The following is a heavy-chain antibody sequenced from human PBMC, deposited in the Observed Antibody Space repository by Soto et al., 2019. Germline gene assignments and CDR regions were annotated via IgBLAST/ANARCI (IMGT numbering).Heavy chain of an antibody. CDR1: GGTFSTYA. D-gene: IGHD3-22*01. CDR2: IIPLFGTA. Sequence: QVQLVQSGAEVKKPGSSVKVSCKASGGTFSTYAIDWVRQAPGQGLEWMGGIIPLFGTAKYAQNFQGRITSTADESTNTAYMELRSLRSQDTAVYYCARGVHYDSSGYYYFYWGQGTLVIVSS. J-gene: IGHJ4*02. V-gene: IGHV1-69*01. CDR3: ARGVHYDSSGYYYFY.